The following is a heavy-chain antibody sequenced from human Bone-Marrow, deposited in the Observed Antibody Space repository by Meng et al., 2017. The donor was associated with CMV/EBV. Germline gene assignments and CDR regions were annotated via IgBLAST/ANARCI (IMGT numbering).Heavy chain of an antibody. V-gene: IGHV4-39*01. Sequence: ESLKISCTVSGGSISSTTYYWGWVRQPPGKGLEWIGSIYYSGSTYYNPSLKSRVTISVDTSKNQFSLKLSSVTAADTAVYYCARKPNHVGGYYYFDLWGRGTLVTVSS. CDR1: GGSISSTTYY. D-gene: IGHD2/OR15-2a*01. J-gene: IGHJ2*01. CDR3: ARKPNHVGGYYYFDL. CDR2: IYYSGST.